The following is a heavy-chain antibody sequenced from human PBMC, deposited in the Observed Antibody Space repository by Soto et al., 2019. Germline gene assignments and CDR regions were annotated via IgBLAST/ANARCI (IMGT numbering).Heavy chain of an antibody. CDR3: ARHYRWDSSSWLQLDYYYYYGMDV. D-gene: IGHD6-13*01. CDR2: IYYSGST. CDR1: GGSISSSSYY. V-gene: IGHV4-39*01. Sequence: QLQLQESGPGLVKPSETLSLTCTVSGGSISSSSYYWGWIRQPPGKGLEWIGSIYYSGSTYYNPSLKSRVTISVDTSKNQFSLKLSSVTAADTAVYYCARHYRWDSSSWLQLDYYYYYGMDVWGQGTTVTVSS. J-gene: IGHJ6*02.